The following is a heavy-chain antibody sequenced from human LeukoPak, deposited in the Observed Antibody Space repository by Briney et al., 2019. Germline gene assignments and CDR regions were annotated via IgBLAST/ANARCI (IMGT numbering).Heavy chain of an antibody. D-gene: IGHD3-3*01. V-gene: IGHV3-23*01. J-gene: IGHJ4*02. CDR2: ISGSGGST. CDR3: AKSPLRTRILLDY. Sequence: GGSLRLSCVASGFTFSTYAMSWVRQAPGKGLEWASTISGSGGSTYYADSVKGRFTISRDNSKNTLYLQMNSLRADDTAVYYCAKSPLRTRILLDYWGQGTLVTVSS. CDR1: GFTFSTYA.